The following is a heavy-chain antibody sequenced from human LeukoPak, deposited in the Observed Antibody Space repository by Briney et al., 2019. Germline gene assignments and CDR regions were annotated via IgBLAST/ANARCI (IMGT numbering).Heavy chain of an antibody. CDR2: INHSGST. Sequence: SETLSLTCAVYGGSFSDYYWSWIRQPPGKGLEWIGEINHSGSTNYNPSLKSRVTISVDTSKNQFSLKLSSVTAADTAVYYCARAGLLHYYYYGMDVWGQGTTVTVSS. CDR3: ARAGLLHYYYYGMDV. CDR1: GGSFSDYY. V-gene: IGHV4-34*01. D-gene: IGHD3-22*01. J-gene: IGHJ6*02.